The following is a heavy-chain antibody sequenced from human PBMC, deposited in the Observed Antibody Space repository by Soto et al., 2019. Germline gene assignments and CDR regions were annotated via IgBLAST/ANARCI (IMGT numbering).Heavy chain of an antibody. V-gene: IGHV1-18*01. CDR2: ISTDRGDT. Sequence: ASVKVSCKASGYSFTTHDITWLRQAPGKGLEWVGGISTDRGDTIYPQNLQGRVTMTTDSSTSTVYMELKSLRSDDTAVYYCARDDLNRGGKYFDYWGQGTLVTAPQ. D-gene: IGHD2-15*01. CDR1: GYSFTTHD. J-gene: IGHJ4*02. CDR3: ARDDLNRGGKYFDY.